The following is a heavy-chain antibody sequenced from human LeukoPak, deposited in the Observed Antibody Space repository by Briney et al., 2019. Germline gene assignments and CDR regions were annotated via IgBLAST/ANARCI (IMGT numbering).Heavy chain of an antibody. CDR3: AKEVGYDSSGYDDY. J-gene: IGHJ4*02. V-gene: IGHV3-48*01. CDR2: ISSSGSTI. CDR1: GFTFSSYS. D-gene: IGHD3-22*01. Sequence: PGGSLRLSCAASGFTFSSYSMNWIRQAPGKGLEWVSYISSSGSTIYYADSVKGRFTISRDNSKNTLYLQMNSLRAEDTAVYYCAKEVGYDSSGYDDYWGQGTLVTVSS.